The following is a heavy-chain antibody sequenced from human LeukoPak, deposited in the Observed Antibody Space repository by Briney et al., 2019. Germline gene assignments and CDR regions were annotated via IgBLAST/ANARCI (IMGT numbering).Heavy chain of an antibody. CDR3: AELGITMIGGV. J-gene: IGHJ6*04. CDR1: GFIFSTYN. V-gene: IGHV3-21*01. Sequence: GGSLRLSCSASGFIFSTYNMNWVRQAPGKALEWVSSITSSSSRTFYADSVKGRYTISGDNAKNSLYLQMNSLRAEDTAVYYCAELGITMIGGVWGKGTTVTISS. D-gene: IGHD3-10*02. CDR2: ITSSSSRT.